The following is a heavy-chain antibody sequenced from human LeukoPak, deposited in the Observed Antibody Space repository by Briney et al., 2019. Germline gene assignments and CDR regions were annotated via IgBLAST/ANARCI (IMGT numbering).Heavy chain of an antibody. CDR3: ATVYTAWELLPGAFDI. V-gene: IGHV1-24*01. D-gene: IGHD1-26*01. Sequence: ASVKVSCKVSGYTLTELSMHWVRQAPGKGLEWMGGFDPEDGETIYAQKFQGRVTMTEDTSTDTAYIEMSSLRSEDTAVYYCATVYTAWELLPGAFDIWGQGTMVTVSS. CDR2: FDPEDGET. CDR1: GYTLTELS. J-gene: IGHJ3*02.